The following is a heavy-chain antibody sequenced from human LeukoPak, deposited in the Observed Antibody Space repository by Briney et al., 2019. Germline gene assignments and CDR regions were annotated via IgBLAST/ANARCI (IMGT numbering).Heavy chain of an antibody. CDR2: IYSGGST. CDR3: ARDIGENSSGS. D-gene: IGHD6-19*01. J-gene: IGHJ4*02. Sequence: GGSLRLSCAASGFTFSNYAMHWVRQAPGKGLEWVSVIYSGGSTYYADSVKGRFTISRDNSKNTLYLQMNSLRAEDTAVYYCARDIGENSSGSWGQGTLVTVSS. CDR1: GFTFSNYA. V-gene: IGHV3-53*01.